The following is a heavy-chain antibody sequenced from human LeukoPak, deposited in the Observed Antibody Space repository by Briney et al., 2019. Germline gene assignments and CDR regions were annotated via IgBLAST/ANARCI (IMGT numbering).Heavy chain of an antibody. CDR2: IYSGGTT. CDR1: GFTVSSNY. Sequence: GGSLRLSCAASGFTVSSNYMSWVRQAPGKGLEWVSVIYSGGTTYYADSVKGRFTISRDNSKNTLYPQMDSLRADDTAVYYCARGRVGAAPCDYWGQGTLVTVSS. CDR3: ARGRVGAAPCDY. J-gene: IGHJ4*02. V-gene: IGHV3-53*01. D-gene: IGHD1-26*01.